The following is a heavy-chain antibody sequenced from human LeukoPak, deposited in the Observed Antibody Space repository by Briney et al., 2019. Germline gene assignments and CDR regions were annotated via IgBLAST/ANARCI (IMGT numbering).Heavy chain of an antibody. D-gene: IGHD4-17*01. CDR1: GGSISSGDYY. CDR3: ARIRYGDPGVDY. Sequence: SQTLSLTCTVSGGSISSGDYYWSWIRQPPGKGLEWIGYIYYSGSTYYNPSLKSRVTISVDTSKNQFSLKLSSVTAAGTAVYYCARIRYGDPGVDYWGQGTLVTVSS. V-gene: IGHV4-30-4*08. J-gene: IGHJ4*02. CDR2: IYYSGST.